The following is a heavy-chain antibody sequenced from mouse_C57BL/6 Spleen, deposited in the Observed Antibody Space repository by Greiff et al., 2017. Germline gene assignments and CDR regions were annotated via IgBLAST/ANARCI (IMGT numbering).Heavy chain of an antibody. CDR2: INPNNGGT. J-gene: IGHJ2*01. Sequence: VQLQQSGPELVKPGASVKMSCKASGYTFTDYNMHWVKQSHGKSLGWIGYINPNNGGTSYNQKFKGKATLTVNKSSSTAYMELRSLTSEDSAVYYCARDYGSSYWFDYWGQGTTLTVSS. D-gene: IGHD1-1*01. CDR3: ARDYGSSYWFDY. V-gene: IGHV1-22*01. CDR1: GYTFTDYN.